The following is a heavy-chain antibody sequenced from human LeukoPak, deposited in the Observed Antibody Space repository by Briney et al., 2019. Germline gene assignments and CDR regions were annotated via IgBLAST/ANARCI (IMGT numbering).Heavy chain of an antibody. V-gene: IGHV4-34*01. CDR2: INHSGST. Sequence: SETLSLTCAVYGGSFSGYYWSWIRQPPGKGLEWIGEINHSGSTNYNPSLKSRVTISVDTFKNQFSLKLSSVTAADTAVYYCARQVTMIDLPWGQGTLVTVSS. D-gene: IGHD3-22*01. CDR1: GGSFSGYY. CDR3: ARQVTMIDLP. J-gene: IGHJ5*02.